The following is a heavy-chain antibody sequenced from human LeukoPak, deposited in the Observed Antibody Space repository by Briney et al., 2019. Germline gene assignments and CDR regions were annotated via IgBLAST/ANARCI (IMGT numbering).Heavy chain of an antibody. J-gene: IGHJ3*02. CDR3: ARSSAYYNEADI. Sequence: ASVKVSCQKSGYTFNSHYMHWVRQAPGQGLEWMGIINPSGGSTTYAQKFQGRLTMTTDTPTSTVYMELSSLRSEDTAVYYCARSSAYYNEADIWGQGAMVTVSS. V-gene: IGHV1-46*02. CDR1: GYTFNSHY. CDR2: INPSGGST. D-gene: IGHD3-9*01.